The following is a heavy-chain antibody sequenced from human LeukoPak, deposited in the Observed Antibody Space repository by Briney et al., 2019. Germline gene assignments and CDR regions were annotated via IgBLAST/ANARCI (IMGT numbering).Heavy chain of an antibody. CDR3: ARRGGYCSGGTCELDY. CDR1: GASISSHY. Sequence: SETLSLTCTVSGASISSHYWSWIRQPPGKGLEWIGYIYYSGNTNYNPSLKSRVTISVDTSKNQFSLKLSSVTAADTAVYYCARRGGYCSGGTCELDYWGQGTLVTVSS. D-gene: IGHD2-15*01. V-gene: IGHV4-59*08. CDR2: IYYSGNT. J-gene: IGHJ4*02.